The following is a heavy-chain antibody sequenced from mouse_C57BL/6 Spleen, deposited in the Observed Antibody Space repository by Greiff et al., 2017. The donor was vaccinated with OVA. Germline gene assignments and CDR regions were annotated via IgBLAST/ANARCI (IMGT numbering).Heavy chain of an antibody. J-gene: IGHJ3*01. CDR1: GYTFTSYW. D-gene: IGHD2-5*01. Sequence: VQLQQPGAELVKPGASVKLSCKASGYTFTSYWMHWVKQRPGRGLEWIGRIDPNSGGTKYNEKFKSKATLTVDKPSSTAYMQLSSLTSEDSAVYYCAKPSTSYSNYEAWFAYWGQGTLVTVSA. V-gene: IGHV1-72*01. CDR2: IDPNSGGT. CDR3: AKPSTSYSNYEAWFAY.